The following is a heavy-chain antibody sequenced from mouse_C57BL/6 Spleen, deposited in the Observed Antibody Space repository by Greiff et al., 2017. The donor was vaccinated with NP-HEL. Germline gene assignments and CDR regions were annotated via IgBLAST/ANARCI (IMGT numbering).Heavy chain of an antibody. J-gene: IGHJ1*03. CDR3: ARGDGYYEWYFDV. V-gene: IGHV1-4*01. D-gene: IGHD2-3*01. CDR2: INPSSGYT. Sequence: QVHVKQSGAELARPGASVKMSCKASGYTFTSYTMHWVKQRPGQGLEWIGYINPSSGYTKYNQKFKDKATLTADKSSSTAYMQLSSLTSEDSAVYYCARGDGYYEWYFDVWGTGTTVTVSS. CDR1: GYTFTSYT.